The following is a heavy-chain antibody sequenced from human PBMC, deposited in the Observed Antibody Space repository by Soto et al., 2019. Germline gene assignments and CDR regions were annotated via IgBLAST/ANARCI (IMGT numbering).Heavy chain of an antibody. V-gene: IGHV3-20*01. D-gene: IGHD3-10*01. Sequence: GGSLRLSCAASGFTFDDYGMSWVRQAPGKGLEWVSGINWNGGSTGYADSVKGRFTISRDNVKNSLYLQMNSLRAEDTAVYHCARDRYSGMDVWGQGTTVTVSS. CDR1: GFTFDDYG. CDR3: ARDRYSGMDV. CDR2: INWNGGST. J-gene: IGHJ6*02.